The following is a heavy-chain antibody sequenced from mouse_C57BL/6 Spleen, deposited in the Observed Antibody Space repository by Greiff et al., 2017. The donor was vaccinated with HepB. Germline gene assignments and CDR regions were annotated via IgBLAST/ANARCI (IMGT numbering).Heavy chain of an antibody. Sequence: VQLQQPGAELVKPGASVKLSCKASGYTFTSYWMQWVKQRPGQGLEWIGEIDPSDSYTNYNQKFKGKATLTVDTSSSTAYMQLSSLTSEDSAVYYCARNGYGSSYAMDYWGHGTSVTVSS. CDR2: IDPSDSYT. J-gene: IGHJ4*01. CDR1: GYTFTSYW. D-gene: IGHD1-1*01. V-gene: IGHV1-50*01. CDR3: ARNGYGSSYAMDY.